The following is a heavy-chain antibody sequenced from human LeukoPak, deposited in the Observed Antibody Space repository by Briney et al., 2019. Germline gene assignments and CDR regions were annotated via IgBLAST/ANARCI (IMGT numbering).Heavy chain of an antibody. CDR2: IYYSGST. CDR3: ARCGYSYGGEFDY. D-gene: IGHD5-18*01. J-gene: IGHJ4*02. CDR1: GGSISTYY. Sequence: PSETLSLTCSVSGGSISTYYWNWIRQHPGKGLEWIGYIYYSGSTYYNPSLKSRVTISVDTSKNQFSLKLSSVTAADTAVYYCARCGYSYGGEFDYWGQGTLVTVSS. V-gene: IGHV4-31*03.